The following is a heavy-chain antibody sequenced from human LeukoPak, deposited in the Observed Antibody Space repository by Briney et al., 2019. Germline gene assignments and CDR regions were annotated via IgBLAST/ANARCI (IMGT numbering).Heavy chain of an antibody. CDR1: GGSISSYY. CDR3: ARAKYSSSWITFDY. CDR2: IYYSGST. D-gene: IGHD6-13*01. V-gene: IGHV4-59*01. J-gene: IGHJ4*02. Sequence: PSETLSLTCTVSGGSISSYYWSWIRQPPGKGLEWIGYIYYSGSTNYNPSLKSRVTISVDTSKNQFSLKLSSVTAADTAVYYCARAKYSSSWITFDYWGQGTLVTVSS.